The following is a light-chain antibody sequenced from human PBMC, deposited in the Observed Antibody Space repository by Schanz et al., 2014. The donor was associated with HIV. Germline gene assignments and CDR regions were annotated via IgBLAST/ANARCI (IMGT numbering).Light chain of an antibody. CDR2: EVT. J-gene: IGLJ2*01. CDR3: SSYAGSNTVV. V-gene: IGLV2-8*01. CDR1: SSDVGGYNY. Sequence: QSALTQPASVSGSPGQSITISCTGTSSDVGGYNYVSWYQQHPGKAPKLMIYEVTKRPSGVPDRFSGSKSGNTASLTVSGLQADDEADYYCSSYAGSNTVVFGGGTKLTVL.